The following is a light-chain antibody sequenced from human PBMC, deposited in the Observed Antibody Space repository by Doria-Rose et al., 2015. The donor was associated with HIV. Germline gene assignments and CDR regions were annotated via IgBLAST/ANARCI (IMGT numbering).Light chain of an antibody. J-gene: IGKJ1*01. CDR3: HQYGTSWT. CDR2: DGS. V-gene: IGKV3-20*01. Sequence: TQSPGTLSLSPGERATLSYRASQSFSSTYLAWYQQKPGQAPSLLIYDGSTRATGIPDRFSASGPGTDFTLTINRLEPEDFALYYCHQYGTSWTFGQGTKAEI. CDR1: QSFSSTY.